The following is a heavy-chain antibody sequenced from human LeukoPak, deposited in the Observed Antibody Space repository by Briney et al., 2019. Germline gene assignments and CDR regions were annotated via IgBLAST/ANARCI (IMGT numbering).Heavy chain of an antibody. CDR3: ARDRGTWNDDGFDY. Sequence: SETLSLTCTVSGGSISSYYWSWIRQPAGKGLEWIGRIYISGSTNYNPSLKSRVTMSVDTSKNQFSLKLSPVTAADTAVYYCARDRGTWNDDGFDYWGQGTLVTVSS. V-gene: IGHV4-4*07. J-gene: IGHJ4*02. D-gene: IGHD1-1*01. CDR1: GGSISSYY. CDR2: IYISGST.